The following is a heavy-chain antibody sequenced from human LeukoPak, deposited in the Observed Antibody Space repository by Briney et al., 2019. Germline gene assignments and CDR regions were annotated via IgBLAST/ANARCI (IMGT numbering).Heavy chain of an antibody. V-gene: IGHV3-23*01. CDR3: AKGAHFRSSWYSDY. CDR2: ISGSGGST. D-gene: IGHD6-13*01. CDR1: GFTFSNYA. Sequence: GGSLRLSCAASGFTFSNYAMSWVRQAPGKGLEWVSAISGSGGSTYYADPVKGRFTISRDNSKNTLYLQMNSLRAEDTAVYYCAKGAHFRSSWYSDYWGQGTLVTVSS. J-gene: IGHJ4*02.